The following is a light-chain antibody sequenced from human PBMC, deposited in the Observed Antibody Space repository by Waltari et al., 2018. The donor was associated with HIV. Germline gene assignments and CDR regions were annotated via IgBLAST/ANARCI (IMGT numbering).Light chain of an antibody. Sequence: QSVLTQPPSASGTPGQRVTISCSGSSSNIGSNYVYWYQQLPGTAPKLLIYRNNQRPSGVPDRFSGSKSGTSASLAIIGLRSEDEADYYCAAWDGRRGVFGTGTKVTVL. CDR3: AAWDGRRGV. J-gene: IGLJ1*01. CDR1: SSNIGSNY. CDR2: RNN. V-gene: IGLV1-47*01.